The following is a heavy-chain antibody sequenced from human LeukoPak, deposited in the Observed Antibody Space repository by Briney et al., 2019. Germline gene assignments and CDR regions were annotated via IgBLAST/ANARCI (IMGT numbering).Heavy chain of an antibody. CDR1: GGTFSSYA. Sequence: SVKVSCTASGGTFSSYAISWVRQAPGQGLGWMGRIIPIFGIANYAQKFQGRVTITADKSTSTAYMELSSLRSEDTAVYYCARDTSYCSGGSCYFYGFDYWGQGTLVTVSS. CDR2: IIPIFGIA. D-gene: IGHD2-15*01. V-gene: IGHV1-69*04. J-gene: IGHJ4*02. CDR3: ARDTSYCSGGSCYFYGFDY.